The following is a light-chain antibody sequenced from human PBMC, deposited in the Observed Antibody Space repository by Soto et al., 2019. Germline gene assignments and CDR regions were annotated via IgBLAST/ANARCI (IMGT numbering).Light chain of an antibody. V-gene: IGKV1-9*01. J-gene: IGKJ1*01. CDR1: QGVRSY. CDR2: AAS. CDR3: QQLYSYPPWT. Sequence: DIQLTQSPSLLSASVGDRVTITCRASQGVRSYLAWYQQKAGKAPKLLIYAASTLQSGVPSRFSGSGSETEFTLTISSLQTEDFATYYCQQLYSYPPWTFGRGTKVDIK.